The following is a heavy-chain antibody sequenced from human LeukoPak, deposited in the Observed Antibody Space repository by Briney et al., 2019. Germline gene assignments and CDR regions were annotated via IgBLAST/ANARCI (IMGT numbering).Heavy chain of an antibody. CDR2: ISSGSSIM. Sequence: GGSLRLSCVASGFTFGSYSMNWVRQAPGKGLEWVSYISSGSSIMYYADSVKGRFSISRDNAKNSLLLRMDSLRDDDTAVYYCARGWSGSWRPNFEYWGQGTLVTVSS. V-gene: IGHV3-48*02. D-gene: IGHD2-15*01. J-gene: IGHJ4*02. CDR3: ARGWSGSWRPNFEY. CDR1: GFTFGSYS.